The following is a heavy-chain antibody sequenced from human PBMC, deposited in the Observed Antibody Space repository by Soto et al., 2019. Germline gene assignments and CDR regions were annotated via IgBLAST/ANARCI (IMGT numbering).Heavy chain of an antibody. CDR1: GFAFSNFA. CDR3: AAPRAAVPHTRYFDP. D-gene: IGHD6-13*01. Sequence: EAHLLESGGGLVQPGGSLRLSCAASGFAFSNFAMSWVRQAPGKGLEWVSAIGSGSRGTHYAESVEDRFTISRDDSKNTLCLQLNSLTAADTAVYYCAAPRAAVPHTRYFDPWGQGTPVTVSP. CDR2: IGSGSRGT. V-gene: IGHV3-23*01. J-gene: IGHJ5*02.